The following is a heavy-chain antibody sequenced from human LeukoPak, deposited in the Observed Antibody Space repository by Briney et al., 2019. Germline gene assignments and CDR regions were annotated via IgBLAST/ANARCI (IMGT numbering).Heavy chain of an antibody. CDR3: AKVMGRRLLWFGDGNYFDY. Sequence: SGGSLRLSCAASGFTFSSYGMHWVRQAPGKGLKWVAVISYDGSNKYYSDSVRGRFTISRDNSKNTLYLQMNSLRAEDTAVYYCAKVMGRRLLWFGDGNYFDYWGQGTLVTVSS. CDR2: ISYDGSNK. CDR1: GFTFSSYG. J-gene: IGHJ4*02. V-gene: IGHV3-30*18. D-gene: IGHD3-10*01.